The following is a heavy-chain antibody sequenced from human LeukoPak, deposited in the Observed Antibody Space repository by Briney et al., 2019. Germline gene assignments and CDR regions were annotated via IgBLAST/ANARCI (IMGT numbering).Heavy chain of an antibody. J-gene: IGHJ5*02. CDR2: IIPIFGTA. Sequence: SVKVSCKASGGTFSSYAISWVRQAPGQGLEWMGGIIPIFGTANYAQKFQGRVTITADESTSTAYMELSSLRSEDTAVYYCARDGVPAAIPYNWFDPWGQGTLVTVSS. D-gene: IGHD2-2*01. CDR3: ARDGVPAAIPYNWFDP. V-gene: IGHV1-69*01. CDR1: GGTFSSYA.